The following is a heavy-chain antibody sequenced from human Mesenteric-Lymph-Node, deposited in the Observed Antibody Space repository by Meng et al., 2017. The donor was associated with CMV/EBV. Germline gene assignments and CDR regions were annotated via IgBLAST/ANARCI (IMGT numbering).Heavy chain of an antibody. D-gene: IGHD3-10*01. CDR3: ARDWDVPAPGRFGELPWLDP. CDR2: INPSAGTT. CDR1: GYTFTSYD. V-gene: IGHV1-46*01. Sequence: ASVKVSCKASGYTFTSYDIHWVRQAPGQGLEWMGIINPSAGTTRYTQKFQGRVTMTRDTSTSTVYMEMSSLKLEDTAVYFCARDWDVPAPGRFGELPWLDPWGQGTLVTVSS. J-gene: IGHJ5*02.